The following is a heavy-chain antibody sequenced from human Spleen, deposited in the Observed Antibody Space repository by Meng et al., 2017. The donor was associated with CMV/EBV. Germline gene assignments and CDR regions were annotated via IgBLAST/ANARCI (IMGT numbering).Heavy chain of an antibody. Sequence: LSTTGVGVGWIRQTPGKALEWLAVIFWNGGQKYSPSLKNRVTITKDTSEAQVVLTMTNMDPVDTATYYCARLHSFYDYWSGYYVADPWGQGTLVTVSS. V-gene: IGHV2-5*01. CDR1: LSTTGVG. D-gene: IGHD3-3*01. J-gene: IGHJ5*02. CDR2: IFWNGGQ. CDR3: ARLHSFYDYWSGYYVADP.